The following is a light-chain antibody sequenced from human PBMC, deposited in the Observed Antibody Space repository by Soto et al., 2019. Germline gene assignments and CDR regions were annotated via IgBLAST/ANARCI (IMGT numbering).Light chain of an antibody. CDR1: QSVSSNN. CDR2: GAS. CDR3: QQYDNSIT. J-gene: IGKJ5*01. V-gene: IGKV3-20*01. Sequence: EIVLTQSPGTLSLSPGETATLTCRASQSVSSNNLAWYHQKPGQTPSLLIYGASTRGTGIPDRFSGSGSGTDFTLTISRLEPEDFPVYYCQQYDNSITFGQGTGPE.